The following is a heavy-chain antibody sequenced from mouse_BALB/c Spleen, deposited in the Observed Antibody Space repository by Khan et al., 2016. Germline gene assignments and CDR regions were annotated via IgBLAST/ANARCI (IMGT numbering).Heavy chain of an antibody. V-gene: IGHV9-3-1*01. Sequence: QIQLVQSGPELKKPGETVKISCKASGYTFTNYGMNWVKQAPGKGLKWMGWINTYTGEPTYADDFKGRVAFSLETSASTAYLQLNNLKNEDTATSYWARSQTARATGVSYWRQGTLVAVSA. CDR2: INTYTGEP. D-gene: IGHD3-2*01. CDR3: ARSQTARATGVSY. J-gene: IGHJ3*01. CDR1: GYTFTNYG.